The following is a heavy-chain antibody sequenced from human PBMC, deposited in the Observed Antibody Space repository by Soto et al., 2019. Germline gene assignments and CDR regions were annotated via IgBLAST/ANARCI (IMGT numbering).Heavy chain of an antibody. D-gene: IGHD1-1*01. J-gene: IGHJ4*02. V-gene: IGHV3-23*01. CDR2: IGVSGGLT. CDR3: AKDLGGVDTWNDFDY. Sequence: ESGGGLVQPGGSLRLSCAASGFTFRSYAMSWVRQAPGKGLEWVSAIGVSGGLTYYVDSVKGRFTISRDNAQNTLYLQMNSMRAEDTAVYYCAKDLGGVDTWNDFDYWGQGTLVTVSS. CDR1: GFTFRSYA.